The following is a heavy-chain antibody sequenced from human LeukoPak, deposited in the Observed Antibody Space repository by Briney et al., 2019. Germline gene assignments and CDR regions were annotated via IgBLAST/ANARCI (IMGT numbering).Heavy chain of an antibody. CDR1: GFTFGLYA. CDR2: IGPSGSNI. V-gene: IGHV3-48*01. D-gene: IGHD3-3*01. CDR3: ARDQGFSYYFYYMDV. Sequence: GGSLRLSCAASGFTFGLYAINWVRQAPGEGLEWISYIGPSGSNIYYADSVKGRFTISRDNVKDSLYLQMNSLRAEDTAVYYCARDQGFSYYFYYMDVWDKGTTVTVSS. J-gene: IGHJ6*03.